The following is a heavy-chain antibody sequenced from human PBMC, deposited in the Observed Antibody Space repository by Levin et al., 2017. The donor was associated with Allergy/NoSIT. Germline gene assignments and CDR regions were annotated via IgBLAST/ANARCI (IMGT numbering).Heavy chain of an antibody. CDR3: ARAYYYDSSGYYAPLY. D-gene: IGHD3-22*01. J-gene: IGHJ4*02. Sequence: GESLKISCAASGFTFDDYGMSWVRQAPGKGLEWVSGINWNGGSTGYADSVKGRFTISRDNAKNSLYLQMNSLRAEDTALYYCARAYYYDSSGYYAPLYWGQGTLVTVSS. V-gene: IGHV3-20*04. CDR1: GFTFDDYG. CDR2: INWNGGST.